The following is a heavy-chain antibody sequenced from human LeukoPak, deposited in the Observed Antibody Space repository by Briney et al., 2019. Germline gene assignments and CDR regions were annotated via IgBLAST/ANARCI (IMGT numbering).Heavy chain of an antibody. CDR3: ARLYGSGSYYNKGDAFDI. J-gene: IGHJ3*02. CDR2: INHSGST. D-gene: IGHD3-10*01. CDR1: GGSFSGYY. V-gene: IGHV4-34*01. Sequence: ETLXLTCAVYGGSFSGYYWSWIRQRPGKGVEGIGEINHSGSTNYNPSLKSRVTISVDTSKNQFSLRLSSVTAADTAVYYCARLYGSGSYYNKGDAFDIWGQGTMVTLSS.